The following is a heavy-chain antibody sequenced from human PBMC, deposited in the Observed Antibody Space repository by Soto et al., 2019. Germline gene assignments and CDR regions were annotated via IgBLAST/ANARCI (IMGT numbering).Heavy chain of an antibody. CDR1: GFTFSSYW. V-gene: IGHV3-74*01. J-gene: IGHJ4*02. Sequence: EVQLVESGGGLVQPGGSLRLSCAASGFTFSSYWMHWVRQVPGKGLVWVSRIHFDGSTTHYADSVKGRFTISRDNAKNTLSLQMNSLRAEDTAVYYCARAAYISGYYRFDYWGQGTLVTVSS. D-gene: IGHD6-19*01. CDR3: ARAAYISGYYRFDY. CDR2: IHFDGSTT.